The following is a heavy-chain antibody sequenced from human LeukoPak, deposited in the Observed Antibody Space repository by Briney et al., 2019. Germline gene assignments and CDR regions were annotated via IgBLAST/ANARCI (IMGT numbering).Heavy chain of an antibody. CDR1: GFTFSSYS. Sequence: PGGSLRLSCVASGFTFSSYSMNGVRQAPGKGLEWVSSISSSSSYKYYTDSVKGRFTISRDNAKNSLYLQMNSLRAEDTAVYYCARSAAGTYYWGQGTLVTVSS. V-gene: IGHV3-21*01. D-gene: IGHD1-1*01. CDR2: ISSSSSYK. J-gene: IGHJ4*02. CDR3: ARSAAGTYY.